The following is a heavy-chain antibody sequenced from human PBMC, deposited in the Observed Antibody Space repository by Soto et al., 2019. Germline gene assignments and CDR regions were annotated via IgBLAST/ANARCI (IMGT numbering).Heavy chain of an antibody. CDR1: GFTFSTYS. J-gene: IGHJ4*01. D-gene: IGHD1-26*01. Sequence: GGSLRLSCAVSGFTFSTYSMNWVRQSPVKGLEWLSLISGSGSGTYYADSVKGRFTISRDNSENTLHLQMNSLRAEETAVYYCAKDQGNTIVGASRGFAHWGHGTLVTVSS. V-gene: IGHV3-23*01. CDR3: AKDQGNTIVGASRGFAH. CDR2: ISGSGSGT.